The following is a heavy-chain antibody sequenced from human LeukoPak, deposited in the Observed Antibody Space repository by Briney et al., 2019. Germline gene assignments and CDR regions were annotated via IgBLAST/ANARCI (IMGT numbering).Heavy chain of an antibody. V-gene: IGHV1-69*01. J-gene: IGHJ6*02. CDR3: AREDDFWSGPPYYYYGMDV. CDR1: GGTFSSYA. D-gene: IGHD3-3*01. Sequence: SVKVSCKASGGTFSSYAISWVRQAPGQGLEWMGGIIPIFGTANYAQKFQGRVTITADEPTSTAYMELSSLRSEDTAVYYCAREDDFWSGPPYYYYGMDVWGQGTTVTVSS. CDR2: IIPIFGTA.